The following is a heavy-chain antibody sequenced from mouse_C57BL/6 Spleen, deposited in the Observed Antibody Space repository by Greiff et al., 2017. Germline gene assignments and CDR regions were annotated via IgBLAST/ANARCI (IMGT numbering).Heavy chain of an antibody. J-gene: IGHJ1*03. Sequence: EVKLMESGGGLVQPGGSLKLSCAASGFPFSDYYMYWVRQTPEKRLEWVAYISNGGGSTYYPDTVKGRFTISRDNAKNTLYLQMSRLKSEDTAMYYCARQDYGSSHWYFDVWGTGTTVTVSS. V-gene: IGHV5-12*01. CDR1: GFPFSDYY. CDR2: ISNGGGST. CDR3: ARQDYGSSHWYFDV. D-gene: IGHD1-1*01.